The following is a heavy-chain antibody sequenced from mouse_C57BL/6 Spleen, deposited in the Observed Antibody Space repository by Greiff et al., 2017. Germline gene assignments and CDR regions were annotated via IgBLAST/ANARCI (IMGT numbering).Heavy chain of an antibody. J-gene: IGHJ1*03. V-gene: IGHV1-18*01. CDR1: GYTFTDYN. CDR2: INPNNGGT. D-gene: IGHD1-1*01. Sequence: EVQLQQSGPELVKPGASVKIPCKASGYTFTDYNMDWVKQSHGKSLEWIGDINPNNGGTIYNQKFKGKATLTVDKSSSTAYMELLSLTSEDTAVYYCARNYGSSLVFDVWGTGTTVTVSS. CDR3: ARNYGSSLVFDV.